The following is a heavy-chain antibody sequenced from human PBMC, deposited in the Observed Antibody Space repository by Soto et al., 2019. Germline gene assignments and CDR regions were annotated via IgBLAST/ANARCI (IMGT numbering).Heavy chain of an antibody. CDR2: ISPDGGST. J-gene: IGHJ4*02. Sequence: ASVKVSCKTSGYAFTDFYMHWLRQAPGQGLEWMGIISPDGGSTIFSQKFQARVTMTRDTSTSTVDMELSSLRSEDPAVYYCASALRGGVIITTTSDQIDHCGQGTLVTVSS. CDR3: ASALRGGVIITTTSDQIDH. D-gene: IGHD3-3*01. CDR1: GYAFTDFY. V-gene: IGHV1-46*03.